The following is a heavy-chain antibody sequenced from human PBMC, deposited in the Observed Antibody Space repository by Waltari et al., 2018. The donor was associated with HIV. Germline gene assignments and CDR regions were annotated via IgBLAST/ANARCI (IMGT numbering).Heavy chain of an antibody. CDR2: ISPGDSDI. J-gene: IGHJ5*02. CDR1: GYSFTNYW. D-gene: IGHD1-26*01. Sequence: EVQLVQSGAEVKKPGESLKISCKGSGYSFTNYWNAWVRQMPGKGLEWMGIISPGDSDIRYNPSFQGQITISADKSISTAYLQWSSLKASDTGMYYCARLVVGSSVNWFDPWGQGTLVTVSS. V-gene: IGHV5-51*03. CDR3: ARLVVGSSVNWFDP.